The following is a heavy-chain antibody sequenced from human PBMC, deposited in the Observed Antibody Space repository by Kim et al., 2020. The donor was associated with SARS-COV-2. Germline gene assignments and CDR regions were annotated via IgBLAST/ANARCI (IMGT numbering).Heavy chain of an antibody. CDR3: VKVHSSGYYSRSAFDI. CDR2: ISSNGGST. D-gene: IGHD3-22*01. Sequence: GGSLRLSCSASGFTFSSYAMHWVRQAPGKGLEYVSAISSNGGSTYYADSVKGRFTISRDNSKNTLYLQMSSLRAEDTAVYYCVKVHSSGYYSRSAFDIWGQGTMVTVSS. CDR1: GFTFSSYA. V-gene: IGHV3-64D*09. J-gene: IGHJ3*02.